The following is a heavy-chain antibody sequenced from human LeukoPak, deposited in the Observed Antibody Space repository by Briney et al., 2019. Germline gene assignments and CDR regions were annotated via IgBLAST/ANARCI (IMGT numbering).Heavy chain of an antibody. D-gene: IGHD1-26*01. CDR3: ARLGIDRYLPIAKRWFDP. Sequence: SETLSLTCAVYGGSLSGYYWTWIRQSPGKGLEWIGEINHSGDTHYNPSLRSRVIISEDKSKNQFSLKLSSVTVADTAVYYCARLGIDRYLPIAKRWFDPWGQGTQVTVSS. J-gene: IGHJ5*02. CDR1: GGSLSGYY. CDR2: INHSGDT. V-gene: IGHV4-34*01.